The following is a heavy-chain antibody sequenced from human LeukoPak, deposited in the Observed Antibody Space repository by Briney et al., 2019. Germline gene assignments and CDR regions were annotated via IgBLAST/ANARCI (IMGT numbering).Heavy chain of an antibody. CDR3: AREPDSGYFDY. Sequence: ASVKVSCKASGYTFTSYAMHWVRQAPGQRLEWMGWINAGNGNTKYSQKFQGRVTITRDTSASTAYMELSSLRSKDTAVYYCAREPDSGYFDYWGQGTLVTVSS. CDR1: GYTFTSYA. J-gene: IGHJ4*02. V-gene: IGHV1-3*01. CDR2: INAGNGNT. D-gene: IGHD1-26*01.